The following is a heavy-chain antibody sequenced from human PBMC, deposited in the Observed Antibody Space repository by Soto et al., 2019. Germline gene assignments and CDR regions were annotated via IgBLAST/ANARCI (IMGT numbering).Heavy chain of an antibody. CDR2: ISGSGGST. CDR3: AKEGGEREKDFAY. CDR1: GFTFSSYA. Sequence: EVPLLESGGGLVQPGGSLRLSCAASGFTFSSYAMSWVRQAPGKGLEWVSAISGSGGSTYYADSVKGRFTISRDNSKNTLYLRMNGLRAEDTAVYYWAKEGGEREKDFAYWSQGTLVTVSS. V-gene: IGHV3-23*01. J-gene: IGHJ4*02. D-gene: IGHD1-1*01.